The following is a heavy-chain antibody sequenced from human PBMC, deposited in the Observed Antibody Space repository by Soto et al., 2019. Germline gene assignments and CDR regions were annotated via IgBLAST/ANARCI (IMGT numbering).Heavy chain of an antibody. CDR3: AAAPALEIYKWLRLPRKIESIDY. D-gene: IGHD5-12*01. V-gene: IGHV3-7*05. Sequence: GGSLRLSCAASGFTFSSYWMSWVRQAPGKGLEWVANIKQDGSEKYYVDSVKGRFTISRDNAKNSLYLQMNSLRAEDTAVYYCAAAPALEIYKWLRLPRKIESIDYWGQGTLVTVSS. CDR2: IKQDGSEK. CDR1: GFTFSSYW. J-gene: IGHJ4*02.